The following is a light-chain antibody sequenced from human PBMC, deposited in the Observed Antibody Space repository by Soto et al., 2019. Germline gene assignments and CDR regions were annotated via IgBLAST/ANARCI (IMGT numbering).Light chain of an antibody. CDR1: SSDVGGYNY. CDR3: SSYTSSSTLV. J-gene: IGLJ2*01. V-gene: IGLV2-14*01. Sequence: QAVLTQPGGVSGSPGQSITISCNGTSSDVGGYNYVSWYQQHPGKAPKLMIYEVSNRPSGVSNRFSGSKSGNTASLTISGLQAEDEADYYCSSYTSSSTLVFGGGTKVTVL. CDR2: EVS.